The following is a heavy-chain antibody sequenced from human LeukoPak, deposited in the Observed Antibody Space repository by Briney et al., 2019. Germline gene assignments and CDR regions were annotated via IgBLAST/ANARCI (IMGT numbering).Heavy chain of an antibody. V-gene: IGHV1-8*03. D-gene: IGHD3-10*02. J-gene: IGHJ4*02. CDR3: ASETSSMFLDY. Sequence: ASVTVSLKTSGYTFTNYDINWVRQAPGPGPERMGWINPKSGRTGYAQKFQGRVTFTSNTSISTAYMELNNLRSDDTAVYYCASETSSMFLDYWGQGTLCTVSS. CDR1: GYTFTNYD. CDR2: INPKSGRT.